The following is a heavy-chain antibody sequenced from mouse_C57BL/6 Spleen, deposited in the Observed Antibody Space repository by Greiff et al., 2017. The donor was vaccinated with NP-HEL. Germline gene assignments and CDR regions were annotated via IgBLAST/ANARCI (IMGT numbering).Heavy chain of an antibody. Sequence: QVQLQQPGAELVKPGASVKMSCKASGYTFTSYWITWVKQRPGQGLEWIGDIYPGSGSTNYNEKFKSKATLTVDTSSSTAYMQLSSLTSEDSAVYYCARPGGSSPYFDYWGQGTTLTVSS. D-gene: IGHD1-1*01. CDR3: ARPGGSSPYFDY. CDR1: GYTFTSYW. CDR2: IYPGSGST. V-gene: IGHV1-55*01. J-gene: IGHJ2*01.